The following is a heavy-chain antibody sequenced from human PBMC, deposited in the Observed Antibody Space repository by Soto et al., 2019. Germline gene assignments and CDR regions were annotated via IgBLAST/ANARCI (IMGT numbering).Heavy chain of an antibody. V-gene: IGHV3-30-3*01. CDR2: ISYDGSNK. J-gene: IGHJ6*01. CDR3: ARDHHDFWSGYSYYYGMDV. Sequence: WGSLRLACASSGFTFSSYAMHWVRQAPGKGLDWVAVISYDGSNKYYADSVKGRFTISRDNSKNTLYLQMNSLRAEDTAVYYCARDHHDFWSGYSYYYGMDVWGQGTTVTVSS. D-gene: IGHD3-3*01. CDR1: GFTFSSYA.